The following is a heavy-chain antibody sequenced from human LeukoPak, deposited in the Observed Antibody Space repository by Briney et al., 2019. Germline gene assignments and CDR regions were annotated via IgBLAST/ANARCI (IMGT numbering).Heavy chain of an antibody. D-gene: IGHD6-19*01. V-gene: IGHV1-2*02. CDR1: GYIFTGYY. J-gene: IGHJ4*02. Sequence: ASVKVSCKASGYIFTGYYMHWVRQAPGQGLEWMGWINPNSGDTNYAQKFQGRVTISADKSISTAYLQWSSLKASDTAMYYCARRAVADDFDYWGQGTLVTVSS. CDR3: ARRAVADDFDY. CDR2: INPNSGDT.